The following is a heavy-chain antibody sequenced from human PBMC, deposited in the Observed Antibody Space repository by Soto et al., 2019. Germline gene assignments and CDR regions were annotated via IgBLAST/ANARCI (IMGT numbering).Heavy chain of an antibody. J-gene: IGHJ4*02. CDR1: GFTFSSYR. D-gene: IGHD2-2*01. Sequence: PGGSLRLSCAASGFTFSSYRMNWVRQAPGKGLEWVSYISRSSSNIGYAASVKGRFTISRDNAKNTLYLQMNSLRDEDTAVYYCARMDCTSTSCYSYYFDDWGRGTLVTVSS. CDR3: ARMDCTSTSCYSYYFDD. V-gene: IGHV3-48*02. CDR2: ISRSSSNI.